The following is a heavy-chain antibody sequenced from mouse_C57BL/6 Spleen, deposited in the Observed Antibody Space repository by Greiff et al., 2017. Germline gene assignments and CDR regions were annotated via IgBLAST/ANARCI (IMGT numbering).Heavy chain of an antibody. CDR3: TTVATGAWFAY. CDR1: GFNIKDYY. V-gene: IGHV14-1*01. Sequence: EVMLQQSGAELVRPGASVKLSCTASGFNIKDYYMHWVKQRPEQGLEWIGRIDPEDGDTEYAPKFQGKATMTADTSSNTAYLQLSSLTSEDTAVYYCTTVATGAWFAYWGQGTLVTVSA. CDR2: IDPEDGDT. D-gene: IGHD1-1*01. J-gene: IGHJ3*01.